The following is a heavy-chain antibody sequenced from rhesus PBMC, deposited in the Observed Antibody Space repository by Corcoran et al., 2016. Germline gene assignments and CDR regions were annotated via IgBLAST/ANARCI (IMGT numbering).Heavy chain of an antibody. V-gene: IGHV4-160*01. CDR1: GGSISSNY. CDR3: AREYCTGNNCPFDY. CDR2: YLSGGGT. J-gene: IGHJ4*01. D-gene: IGHD2-21*01. Sequence: QVQLQQWGDGLVKPSETLSLTCAVYGGSISSNYWSWIRQPPGKGLEWIGRYLSGGGTNYTPSLKSRVTISIDTSKNQFSLKLSSVTAADTAVYYCAREYCTGNNCPFDYWGQGVLVTVSS.